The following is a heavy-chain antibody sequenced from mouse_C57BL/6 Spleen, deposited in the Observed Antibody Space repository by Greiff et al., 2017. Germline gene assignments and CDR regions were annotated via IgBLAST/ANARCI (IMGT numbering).Heavy chain of an antibody. D-gene: IGHD2-5*01. Sequence: QVQLQQPGAELVKPGASVKVSCKASGYTFTSYWMHWVKQRPGQGLEWIGRLHPSDSDTNYNQKFKGKATWTVDKSSSTAYMQLSSLTSEDSAVYYCAVYSNYVAYWGQGTLVTVSA. J-gene: IGHJ3*01. CDR3: AVYSNYVAY. CDR1: GYTFTSYW. CDR2: LHPSDSDT. V-gene: IGHV1-74*01.